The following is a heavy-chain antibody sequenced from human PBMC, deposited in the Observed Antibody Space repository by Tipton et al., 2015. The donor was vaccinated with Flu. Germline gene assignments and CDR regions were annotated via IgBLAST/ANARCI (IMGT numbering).Heavy chain of an antibody. Sequence: SLRLSCAASGFTFSSYYLNWVRQAPGKGLEWVSGISTSNSYTYYTDAVKGRFTISRDNAKNSLYLQMNSLRVEDTAFYYCAKNNGPRSYKYGMDVWGQGTTVTVSS. CDR2: ISTSNSYT. CDR3: AKNNGPRSYKYGMDV. D-gene: IGHD2/OR15-2a*01. J-gene: IGHJ6*02. V-gene: IGHV3-21*04. CDR1: GFTFSSYY.